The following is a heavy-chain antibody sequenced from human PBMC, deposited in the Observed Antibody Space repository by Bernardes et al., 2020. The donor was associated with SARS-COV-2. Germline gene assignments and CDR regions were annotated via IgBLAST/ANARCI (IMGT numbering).Heavy chain of an antibody. D-gene: IGHD3-22*01. CDR1: GYTLTELS. Sequence: ASVKVSCKVSGYTLTELSMHWVRQAPGKGLEWMGGFDPEDGETIYAQKFQGRVTMTEDTSTDTAYMELSSLRSEDTAVYYCATATTGDSSGYYPTPSYYYYYYGMDVWGQGTTVTVSS. CDR3: ATATTGDSSGYYPTPSYYYYYYGMDV. CDR2: FDPEDGET. V-gene: IGHV1-24*01. J-gene: IGHJ6*02.